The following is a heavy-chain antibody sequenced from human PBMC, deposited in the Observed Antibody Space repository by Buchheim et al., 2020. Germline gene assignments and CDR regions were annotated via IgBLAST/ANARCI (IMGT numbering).Heavy chain of an antibody. V-gene: IGHV3-30-3*01. CDR2: ISYDGSNK. D-gene: IGHD2-2*01. CDR3: ARDRAMPSSYYGMDV. J-gene: IGHJ6*02. Sequence: QVHLVESGGGVVQPGRSLRLSCAASGFTFSSYAMHWVRQAPGKGLEWVAVISYDGSNKYYADSVKGRFTISRDNSKNTLYLQMNSLRAEDTAVYYCARDRAMPSSYYGMDVWGQGTT. CDR1: GFTFSSYA.